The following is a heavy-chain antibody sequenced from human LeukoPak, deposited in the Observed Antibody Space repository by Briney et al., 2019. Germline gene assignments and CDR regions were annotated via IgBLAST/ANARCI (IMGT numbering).Heavy chain of an antibody. CDR1: GFSFGTYS. CDR2: ITSSGDYI. CDR3: ARKGYYDSGTFDI. D-gene: IGHD3-22*01. J-gene: IGHJ3*02. V-gene: IGHV3-21*01. Sequence: PGGSLRLSCAVSGFSFGTYSMNWVRQAPGKGLEWVSSITSSGDYIYYADSVKGRFTISRDNAKNSLYLQMNSLRAEDTAVYYCARKGYYDSGTFDIWGQGKMVTVSS.